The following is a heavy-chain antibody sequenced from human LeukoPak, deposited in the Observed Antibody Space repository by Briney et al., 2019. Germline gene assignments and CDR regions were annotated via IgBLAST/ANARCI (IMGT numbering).Heavy chain of an antibody. Sequence: PGGSLRLSCAASGFTVSSNYMSWVRQAPGKGLEWVSVIYSGGSTYYADSVKGRFTISRDNSKNTLYLQMNSLRAEDTAVYYCARELVAAAGPSFYYYYGMDVWGQGTTVTVSS. V-gene: IGHV3-53*01. CDR1: GFTVSSNY. J-gene: IGHJ6*02. CDR2: IYSGGST. D-gene: IGHD6-13*01. CDR3: ARELVAAAGPSFYYYYGMDV.